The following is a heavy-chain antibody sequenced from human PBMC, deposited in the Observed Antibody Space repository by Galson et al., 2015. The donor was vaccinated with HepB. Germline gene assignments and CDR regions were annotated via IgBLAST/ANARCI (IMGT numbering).Heavy chain of an antibody. J-gene: IGHJ5*01. CDR2: ISSDGSKN. CDR1: GFTVRTYT. CDR3: ARAENCGGGECWLVDS. V-gene: IGHV3-30*04. D-gene: IGHD2-21*01. Sequence: SLRLSCAASGFTVRTYTFHWFRQAPGKGLEWVALISSDGSKNNYADSARGRFTISRDNSWNAVYLQMSSLRPEDTAVYYCARAENCGGGECWLVDSWGLGTLVTVSS.